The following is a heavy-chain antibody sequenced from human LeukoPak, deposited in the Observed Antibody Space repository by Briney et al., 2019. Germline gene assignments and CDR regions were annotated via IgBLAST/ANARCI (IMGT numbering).Heavy chain of an antibody. D-gene: IGHD4-17*01. V-gene: IGHV3-23*01. J-gene: IGHJ4*02. Sequence: PGGSLRLSCAASGFTFSSYAMSWVRQAPGKGLEWVSAISGSGGSTYYADSVKGRFTISRDNSKNTLYLQMNSLRAEDTAVYYCAKDPSSRTMTTPKVFDYWGQGTLVTVSS. CDR1: GFTFSSYA. CDR2: ISGSGGST. CDR3: AKDPSSRTMTTPKVFDY.